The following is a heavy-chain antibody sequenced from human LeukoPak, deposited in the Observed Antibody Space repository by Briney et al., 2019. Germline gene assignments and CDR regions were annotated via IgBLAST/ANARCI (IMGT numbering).Heavy chain of an antibody. D-gene: IGHD3-10*01. CDR1: GGSFSCYY. Sequence: SETLSLTCAVYGGSFSCYYWSWIRQPPGKGLEWIGYFYYSWSTNYKPSLKRPVTISIDTSKNEVSLKHKSVTASDTGVYYCARTNYNHSLQSRVTISVDTSKNQFSLKLSSVTAADTAVYYCARAVAGKYYYYYYYMDVWGKGTTVTISS. CDR3: ARTNYNHSLQSRVTISVDTSKNQFSLKLSSVTAADTAVYYCARAVAGKYYYYYYYMDV. CDR2: FYYSWST. V-gene: IGHV4-59*13. J-gene: IGHJ6*03.